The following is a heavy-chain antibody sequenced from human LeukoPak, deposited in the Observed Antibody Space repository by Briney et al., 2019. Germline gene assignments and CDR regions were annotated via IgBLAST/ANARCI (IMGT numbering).Heavy chain of an antibody. D-gene: IGHD3-9*01. CDR3: ASYDILTGYHSPFDY. CDR2: VSYDGKNM. V-gene: IGHV3-30*03. Sequence: GGPLRSSGQAPGFTFSTYAMHGVGRAPGKGRKWVPVVSYDGKNMYYADSVKGRFTISRDNSQNTLYLQMNSLRVEDTGVYYCASYDILTGYHSPFDYWGQGSLVTVSS. J-gene: IGHJ4*02. CDR1: GFTFSTYA.